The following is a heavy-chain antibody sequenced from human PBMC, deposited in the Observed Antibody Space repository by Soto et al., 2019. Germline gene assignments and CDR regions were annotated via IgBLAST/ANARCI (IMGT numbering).Heavy chain of an antibody. CDR3: ARAYGSGDSNDYYYGMDV. Sequence: KPSETLSLTCAVSGGSISSGGYSWSWIRQPPGKGLEWIGYIYHSGSTYYNPSLKSRVTISVDRSKNQFSLKLSSVTAADTAVYYCARAYGSGDSNDYYYGMDVWGQGTTVTV. CDR2: IYHSGST. D-gene: IGHD3-10*01. CDR1: GGSISSGGYS. V-gene: IGHV4-30-2*01. J-gene: IGHJ6*02.